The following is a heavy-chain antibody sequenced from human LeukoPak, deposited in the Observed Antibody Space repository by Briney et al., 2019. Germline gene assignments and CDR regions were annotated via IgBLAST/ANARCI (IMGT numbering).Heavy chain of an antibody. V-gene: IGHV1-18*04. D-gene: IGHD3-22*01. CDR3: ARVYDSSGYYGRYFDY. CDR1: GFSFSVYY. Sequence: ASVKVSCKTSGFSFSVYYMLWERQAPGQGLKWMGWISAYNGNTNYAQKLQGRVTMTTDTSTSTAYMELRSLRSDDTAVYYCARVYDSSGYYGRYFDYWGQGTLVTVSS. CDR2: ISAYNGNT. J-gene: IGHJ4*02.